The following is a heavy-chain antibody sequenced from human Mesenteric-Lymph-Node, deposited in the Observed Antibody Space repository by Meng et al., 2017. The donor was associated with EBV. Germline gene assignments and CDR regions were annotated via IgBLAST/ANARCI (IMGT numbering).Heavy chain of an antibody. CDR2: INHSGST. D-gene: IGHD2/OR15-2a*01. Sequence: QVQLQEWGAGLLKPSETLSLTCAVYGGSFSGYYWSWIRQPPGKGLEWIGEINHSGSTNYNPSLKSRVTISVDTSKNQFSLKLSSVTAADTAVYYCARGFLSFVRVFDYWGQGTLAIVSS. CDR3: ARGFLSFVRVFDY. CDR1: GGSFSGYY. J-gene: IGHJ4*02. V-gene: IGHV4-34*01.